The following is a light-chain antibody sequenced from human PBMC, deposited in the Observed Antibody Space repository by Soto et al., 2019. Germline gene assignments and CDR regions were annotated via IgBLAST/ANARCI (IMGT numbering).Light chain of an antibody. Sequence: EIVLTQSPGTLSLSPGERATLSCRASQSVSSSYLAWYQQKPGQAPRLLIYGASSRATGIPDRFSGSGSGTDFTLTMSRMVPEDFAEYYCQQYGSSPQTFGQGTKVDIK. J-gene: IGKJ1*01. CDR3: QQYGSSPQT. CDR2: GAS. V-gene: IGKV3-20*01. CDR1: QSVSSSY.